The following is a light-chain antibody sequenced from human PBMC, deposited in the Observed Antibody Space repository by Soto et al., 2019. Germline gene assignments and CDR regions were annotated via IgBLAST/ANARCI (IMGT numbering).Light chain of an antibody. CDR1: SSDVGDYNY. CDR2: DVS. J-gene: IGLJ1*01. CDR3: CSYAGSRYV. Sequence: QSALTQPRSVSGSPGQPVTISCTGTSSDVGDYNYVSWYQQHPGKAPKLMIYDVSKRPSGVPDRFSGSKSGNTASLTISGLQAEDEADYYCCSYAGSRYVFGTGTKLTVL. V-gene: IGLV2-11*01.